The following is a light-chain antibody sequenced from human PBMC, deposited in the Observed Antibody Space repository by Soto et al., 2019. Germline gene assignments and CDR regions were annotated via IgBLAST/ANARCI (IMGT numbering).Light chain of an antibody. J-gene: IGLJ1*01. CDR1: SSNIGSNT. V-gene: IGLV1-44*01. Sequence: QSVLTQPPSASGTPGQRVTISCSGSSSNIGSNTVTWYQQLPGTAPKLLIYNTNQRPSGFPDRFSGSKSGTTASLAIRGLQSDDEADYYCAAWDDSLIGFYVFGTGTKLTVL. CDR2: NTN. CDR3: AAWDDSLIGFYV.